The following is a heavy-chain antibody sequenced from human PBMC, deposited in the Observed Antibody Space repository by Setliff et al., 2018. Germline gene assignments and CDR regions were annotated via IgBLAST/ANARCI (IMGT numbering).Heavy chain of an antibody. CDR2: INTNTGNP. D-gene: IGHD3-10*01. Sequence: VKVSCKASGYTFTTYAISWMRQAPGQGLEWMGWINTNTGNPSYAQGFTGRFVFSLDTSVSTAYLQISSLKAEDTAIYYCARGSRFGTIVYKGDYYMDVWGKGTTVTVSS. V-gene: IGHV7-4-1*02. CDR3: ARGSRFGTIVYKGDYYMDV. J-gene: IGHJ6*03. CDR1: GYTFTTYA.